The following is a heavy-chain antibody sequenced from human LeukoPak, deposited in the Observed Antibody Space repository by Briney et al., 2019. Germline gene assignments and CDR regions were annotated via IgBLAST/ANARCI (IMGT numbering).Heavy chain of an antibody. CDR3: ARVYGDYLYYYGMDV. CDR2: IYTSGST. D-gene: IGHD4-17*01. J-gene: IGHJ6*02. V-gene: IGHV4-61*02. Sequence: SETLSLTCTVSGGSISSGSYYWSWVRQPAGKGLEWIGRIYTSGSTNYNPSLKSRVTISVDTSKNQFSLKLSSVTAADTAVYYCARVYGDYLYYYGMDVWGQGTTVTVSS. CDR1: GGSISSGSYY.